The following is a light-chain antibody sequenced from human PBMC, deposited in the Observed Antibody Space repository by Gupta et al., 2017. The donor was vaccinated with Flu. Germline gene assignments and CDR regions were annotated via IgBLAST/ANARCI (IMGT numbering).Light chain of an antibody. V-gene: IGKV3-11*01. CDR2: DAS. J-gene: IGKJ2*01. CDR1: QSISSY. CDR3: QQHSNWPRT. Sequence: IVLTQSPPSLSLSPGERATLSCRASQSISSYLAWYQQKPGQAPRLLIYDASTRATGIPARFSGSGSGTDFTLTISSLEPEDVAVYYCQQHSNWPRTFGQGTKLEIK.